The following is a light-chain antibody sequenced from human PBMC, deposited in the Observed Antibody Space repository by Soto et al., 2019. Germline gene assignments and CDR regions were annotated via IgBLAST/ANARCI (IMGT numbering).Light chain of an antibody. Sequence: QSVLTQPASVSGSPGQSITISCTGTSSDIGGYNYVSWYRQHPGKAPQLMIYEVSNRPSGVSNRFSASKSANTASLTISGLQAEDEADYYCSSYTSSNTLVFGTGTKVTVL. CDR3: SSYTSSNTLV. CDR2: EVS. J-gene: IGLJ1*01. CDR1: SSDIGGYNY. V-gene: IGLV2-14*01.